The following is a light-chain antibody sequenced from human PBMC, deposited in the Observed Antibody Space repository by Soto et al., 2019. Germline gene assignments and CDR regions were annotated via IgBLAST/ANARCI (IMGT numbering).Light chain of an antibody. CDR3: QSYDGSLSGYV. CDR1: SSNIGAGYD. J-gene: IGLJ1*01. CDR2: GNS. Sequence: QSVLTQTPSVSGAPGQRVTISCTGNSSNIGAGYDVHWYQQLPETAPKVLIFGNSNRPSGVPDRFSGSKSGTSASLAITGLQAEDEADYYCQSYDGSLSGYVFGSGTKVTVL. V-gene: IGLV1-40*01.